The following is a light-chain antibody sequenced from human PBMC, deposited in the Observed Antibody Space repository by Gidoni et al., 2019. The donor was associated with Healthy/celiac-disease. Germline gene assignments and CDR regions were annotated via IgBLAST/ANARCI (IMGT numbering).Light chain of an antibody. J-gene: IGKJ3*01. Sequence: DIVMTQSPDSLAGSLGERATINCKSSQSVLYSSNNRNYLAWYQQKPGQPPKLLIYWASTRESGVPDRFRGSGSGTDFTLTISSLQAEDVALYYFQQYYGTPFTFGPGTKVDIK. V-gene: IGKV4-1*01. CDR1: QSVLYSSNNRNY. CDR3: QQYYGTPFT. CDR2: WAS.